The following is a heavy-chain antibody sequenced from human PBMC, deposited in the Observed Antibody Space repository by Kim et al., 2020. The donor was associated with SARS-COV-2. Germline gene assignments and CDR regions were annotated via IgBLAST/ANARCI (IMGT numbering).Heavy chain of an antibody. CDR3: AKDHPSRGWPTFDS. Sequence: GGSLRLSCRASGFAFGAYAMTWVRQAPGKGLEWVASVNNGNNPYYANSVKGRLTVSRDNAESTLYLQMNGLRVEDTALYYCAKDHPSRGWPTFDSWGQGTLGTFSS. CDR2: VNNGNNP. J-gene: IGHJ4*02. D-gene: IGHD6-19*01. CDR1: GFAFGAYA. V-gene: IGHV3-23*05.